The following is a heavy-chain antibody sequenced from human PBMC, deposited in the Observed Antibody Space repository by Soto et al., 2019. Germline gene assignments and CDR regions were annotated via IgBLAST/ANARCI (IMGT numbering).Heavy chain of an antibody. CDR3: ARAVYDFWSGYPDPHDAFDI. D-gene: IGHD3-3*01. J-gene: IGHJ3*02. V-gene: IGHV3-30*03. CDR1: GFTFSSYG. Sequence: PGGSLRLSCAASGFTFSSYGMHWVRQAPGKGLEWVAVISYDGSNTYYADSVKGRFTISRDNSKNTLYLQMNSLRAEDTAVYYCARAVYDFWSGYPDPHDAFDIWRQGTMVTVSS. CDR2: ISYDGSNT.